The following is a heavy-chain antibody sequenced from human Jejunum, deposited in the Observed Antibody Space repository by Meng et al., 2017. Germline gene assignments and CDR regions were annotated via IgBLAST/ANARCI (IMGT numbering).Heavy chain of an antibody. CDR2: ISGSAAST. J-gene: IGHJ4*02. Sequence: GGSLRPSCAASGFTFSTYAMSWVRQAPGKGLEWVSAISGSAASTYYADSVKGRFTGSRDNSKNALYLQMNSLSAEDTAVYYCAKREVVVAASNAPFDSWGQGTLVTVSS. CDR3: AKREVVVAASNAPFDS. CDR1: GFTFSTYA. V-gene: IGHV3-23*01. D-gene: IGHD2-15*01.